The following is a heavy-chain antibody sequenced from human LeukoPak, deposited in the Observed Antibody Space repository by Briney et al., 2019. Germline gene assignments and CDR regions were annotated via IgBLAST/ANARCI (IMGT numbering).Heavy chain of an antibody. J-gene: IGHJ6*03. CDR2: VYSSGSA. CDR3: ASSNWNRGYFYMDV. CDR1: TGSISSGSYY. V-gene: IGHV4-61*09. D-gene: IGHD1/OR15-1a*01. Sequence: SETLSLTCTVSTGSISSGSYYWSWIRQPAGKGLEWIGHVYSSGSANYNPSLRSRVTVSVDTSKNQFSLNLTSVTAADTAMYYCASSNWNRGYFYMDVWGKGTTVTVSS.